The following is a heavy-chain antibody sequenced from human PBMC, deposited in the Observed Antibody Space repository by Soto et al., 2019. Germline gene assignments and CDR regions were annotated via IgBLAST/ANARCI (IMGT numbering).Heavy chain of an antibody. Sequence: PSETLSLTCTVSGGSISSSSYYWGWRTQLHQLLLLMEPPGKGLEWIGYMYHSGSTYYNPSLKSRVTISVDTSKNQFSLKLSSVTAADTAVYYCAASCVGCGGFNYYGMDVWGQGTTVTVSS. CDR2: MYHSGST. D-gene: IGHD2-21*01. J-gene: IGHJ6*02. CDR1: GGSISSSSYY. CDR3: AASCVGCGGFNYYGMDV. V-gene: IGHV4-31*03.